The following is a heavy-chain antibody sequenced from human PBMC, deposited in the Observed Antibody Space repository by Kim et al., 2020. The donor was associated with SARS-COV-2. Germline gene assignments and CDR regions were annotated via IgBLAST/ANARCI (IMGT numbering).Heavy chain of an antibody. D-gene: IGHD4-17*01. Sequence: GGSLRLSCAASGFTFDDYAMHWVRQAPGKGLEWVSGISWNGVTIGYADSLKGRFTISRDNAKNSLYVQMNSLRAEDTALYYCAKGISSRGTTLAPYFDY. V-gene: IGHV3-9*01. CDR1: GFTFDDYA. J-gene: IGHJ4*01. CDR3: AKGISSRGTTLAPYFDY. CDR2: ISWNGVTI.